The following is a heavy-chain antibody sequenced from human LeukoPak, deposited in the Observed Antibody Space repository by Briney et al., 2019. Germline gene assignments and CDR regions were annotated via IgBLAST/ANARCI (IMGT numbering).Heavy chain of an antibody. V-gene: IGHV3-23*01. D-gene: IGHD3-16*02. Sequence: PGGSLRLSCAASGFTFSSYAMSWVRQAPGKGLGWVSTISGSGGSTYYADSVKGRFTISRDNSKNTLYLQMNSLRAEDTAVYYCARVSYDYVWGSYRYYYYMDVWGKGTTVTVSS. CDR3: ARVSYDYVWGSYRYYYYMDV. CDR1: GFTFSSYA. J-gene: IGHJ6*03. CDR2: ISGSGGST.